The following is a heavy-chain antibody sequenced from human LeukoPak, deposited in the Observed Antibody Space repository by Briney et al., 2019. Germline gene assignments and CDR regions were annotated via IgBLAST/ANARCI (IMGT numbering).Heavy chain of an antibody. J-gene: IGHJ4*02. Sequence: PSETLSLTCTVSGGSISSSSYYWGWIRQPPGKGLEWIGSIYYSGSTYYNPSLKSRVTISVDTSKNQFSLKLSSVTAADTAVYYCARHQDTSGSPSFDYWGQGTLVTVSS. CDR3: ARHQDTSGSPSFDY. CDR2: IYYSGST. D-gene: IGHD3-10*01. V-gene: IGHV4-39*01. CDR1: GGSISSSSYY.